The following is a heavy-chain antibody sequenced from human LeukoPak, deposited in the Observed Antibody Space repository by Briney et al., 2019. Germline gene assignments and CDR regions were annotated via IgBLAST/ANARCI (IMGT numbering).Heavy chain of an antibody. V-gene: IGHV4-59*01. CDR3: ARVFGAYESRGFDH. Sequence: SETLSLTCTVSGGSIGSYYWSWFRQPPGKGLEWIGYIYYSGSTNYNPSLKSRVTISVDTSKNQFSLKLSSVGAADTAVYYCARVFGAYESRGFDHWGQGTLVTVSS. D-gene: IGHD3-22*01. CDR2: IYYSGST. CDR1: GGSIGSYY. J-gene: IGHJ4*02.